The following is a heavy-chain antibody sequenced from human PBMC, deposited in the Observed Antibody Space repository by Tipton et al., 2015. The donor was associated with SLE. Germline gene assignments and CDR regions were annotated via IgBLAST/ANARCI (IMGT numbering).Heavy chain of an antibody. CDR1: GYKFTSYF. D-gene: IGHD3-16*01. J-gene: IGHJ4*02. CDR3: ATESGGGYFDY. CDR2: INPNSGGT. V-gene: IGHV1-2*06. Sequence: QVQLVQSGAEVKKPGASVKVSCKASGYKFTSYFLHWVRLAPGQGLEWMGRINPNSGGTNYAQNLQGRVTMTRDTSISTAYMDLTSLSSDDTAVYYCATESGGGYFDYWGQGTLVTVSS.